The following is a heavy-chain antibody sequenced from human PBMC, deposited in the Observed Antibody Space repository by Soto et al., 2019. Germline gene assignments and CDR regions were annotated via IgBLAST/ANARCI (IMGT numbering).Heavy chain of an antibody. J-gene: IGHJ6*03. D-gene: IGHD2-15*01. CDR3: NPAGGYCSGGSCYSHYYYMDV. V-gene: IGHV3-15*01. CDR1: GFTFSNAW. Sequence: EVQLVESGGGLVKPGGSLRLSCAASGFTFSNAWMSWVRQAPGKGLEWVGRIKSKTDGGTTDYAAPVKGRFTIARDDSKNTLYLQMNSLKTEDTAVYYCNPAGGYCSGGSCYSHYYYMDVWGKGTTVTVSS. CDR2: IKSKTDGGTT.